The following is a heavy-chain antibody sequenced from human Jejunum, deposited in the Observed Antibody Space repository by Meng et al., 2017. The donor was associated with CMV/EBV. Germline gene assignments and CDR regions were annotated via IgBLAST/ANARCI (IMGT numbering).Heavy chain of an antibody. Sequence: WLAGVRQLPGKGLECIGPIYPGDSDIGYSPPFQGQVTISADKSISSAYLQWSILKASDTAMYYCARHHFYYFDSSGYLNLYNFDYWGQGTRVTVSS. D-gene: IGHD3-22*01. V-gene: IGHV5-51*01. CDR1: W. J-gene: IGHJ4*02. CDR3: ARHHFYYFDSSGYLNLYNFDY. CDR2: IYPGDSDI.